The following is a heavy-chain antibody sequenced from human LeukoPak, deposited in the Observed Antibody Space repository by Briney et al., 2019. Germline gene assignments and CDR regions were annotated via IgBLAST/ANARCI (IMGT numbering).Heavy chain of an antibody. CDR2: IYSGGST. Sequence: PGGSLRLSCAASGFTVISNYMSWVRQAPGKGLEWVSVIYSGGSTYYADSVQGRFTISRDNSKNTLYLQMNSLRVEGTAIYYCARDDSRVAGTDYWGQGTLVTVSS. J-gene: IGHJ4*02. D-gene: IGHD6-19*01. CDR3: ARDDSRVAGTDY. V-gene: IGHV3-53*01. CDR1: GFTVISNY.